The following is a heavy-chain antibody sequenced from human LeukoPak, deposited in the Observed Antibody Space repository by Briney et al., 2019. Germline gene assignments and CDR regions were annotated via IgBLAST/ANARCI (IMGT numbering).Heavy chain of an antibody. V-gene: IGHV4-39*07. CDR3: ARDLTDYNYDYGDYFDY. D-gene: IGHD4-17*01. J-gene: IGHJ4*02. CDR1: GGSISSSSYY. CDR2: IYYSGST. Sequence: SETLSLTCTVSGGSISSSSYYWGWIRQPPGKGLEWIGSIYYSGSTYYNPSLKSRVTISVDTSKNQFSLKLSSVTAADTAVYYCARDLTDYNYDYGDYFDYWGQGTLVTVSS.